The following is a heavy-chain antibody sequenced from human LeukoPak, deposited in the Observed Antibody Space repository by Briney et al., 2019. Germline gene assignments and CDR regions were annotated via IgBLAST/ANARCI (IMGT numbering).Heavy chain of an antibody. J-gene: IGHJ4*02. CDR1: GFTFSSYI. CDR3: SKALTGVPRGYDY. D-gene: IGHD7-27*01. Sequence: PGGSLRLSCAASGFTFSSYIMSWVRRSPGRGLEWVSSITGGSSSTYYADSVEGRFTISRDNSKNTLYLQMNSLRAEDTAVYYCSKALTGVPRGYDYWGQEALVTVSS. CDR2: ITGGSSST. V-gene: IGHV3-23*01.